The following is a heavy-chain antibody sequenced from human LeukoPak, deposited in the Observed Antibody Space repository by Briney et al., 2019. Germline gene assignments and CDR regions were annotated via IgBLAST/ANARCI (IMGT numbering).Heavy chain of an antibody. J-gene: IGHJ6*02. Sequence: GASVKASCKASGGTFSSYAISWVRQAPGQGLEWMGGIIPIFGTANYAQKFQGRGTITADESTGTAYMELSSLRSEDTAVYYCASGRAAADHYYYYGMDVWGQGTTVTVSS. CDR2: IIPIFGTA. CDR3: ASGRAAADHYYYYGMDV. CDR1: GGTFSSYA. D-gene: IGHD6-13*01. V-gene: IGHV1-69*13.